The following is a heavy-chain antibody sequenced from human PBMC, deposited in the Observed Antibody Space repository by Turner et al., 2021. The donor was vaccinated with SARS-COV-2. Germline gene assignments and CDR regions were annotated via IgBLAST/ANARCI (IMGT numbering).Heavy chain of an antibody. CDR1: GGSISSSPYY. D-gene: IGHD3-10*01. CDR2: IYYSGST. Sequence: QLQLQESGPGLVKPSETLSLTCTVSGGSISSSPYYWGWLRQPPGKGLEWIGSIYYSGSTYYNPSLKSRVTISVDTSKNQFSLKLSSVTAADTAVYYCARRSEGYYGSGSHWFDPWGQGTLVTVSS. J-gene: IGHJ5*02. V-gene: IGHV4-39*01. CDR3: ARRSEGYYGSGSHWFDP.